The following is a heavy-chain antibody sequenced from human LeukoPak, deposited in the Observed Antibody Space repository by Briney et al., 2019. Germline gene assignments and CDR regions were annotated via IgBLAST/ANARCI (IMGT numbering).Heavy chain of an antibody. CDR1: GFTFSRYS. J-gene: IGHJ3*02. CDR2: ICSSSSTI. Sequence: GGSLSLSCAASGFTFSRYSMNWVRQAPGKGLEWVSYICSSSSTIHYADSVKGRFSISRDNAQNSLYLQMKSLRDEDTAVYYCAREDGGKADIWGQGTMVTVSS. CDR3: AREDGGKADI. D-gene: IGHD4-23*01. V-gene: IGHV3-48*02.